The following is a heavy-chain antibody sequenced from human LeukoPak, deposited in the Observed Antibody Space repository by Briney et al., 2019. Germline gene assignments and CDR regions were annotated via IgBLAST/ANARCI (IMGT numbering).Heavy chain of an antibody. CDR2: IYHSGST. D-gene: IGHD3-16*01. V-gene: IGHV4-38-2*01. CDR3: ARHVRLPIYVRGAFDI. J-gene: IGHJ3*02. CDR1: GYSISSGYY. Sequence: PSETLSLTCALSGYSISSGYYWGWIRQPPGKGLEWIGSIYHSGSTYYNPSLKSRVTISVDTSKNQFSLKLSSVTAADTAVYYCARHVRLPIYVRGAFDIWGQGTMVTVSS.